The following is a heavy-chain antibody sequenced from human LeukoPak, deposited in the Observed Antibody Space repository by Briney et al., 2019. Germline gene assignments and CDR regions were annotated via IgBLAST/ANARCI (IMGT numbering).Heavy chain of an antibody. J-gene: IGHJ3*02. D-gene: IGHD3-22*01. CDR1: GYSISSGYY. V-gene: IGHV4-38-2*01. CDR2: IYHSGSP. CDR3: ARAQRSYDSSGYLRPYAFDI. Sequence: SETLSLTCAVSGYSISSGYYWGWIRQPPGKGLEWIGNIYHSGSPYYNPSLKSRVTISVDTSKNQFSLKVSSVTVADTAVYYCARAQRSYDSSGYLRPYAFDIWGQGTMVTVPS.